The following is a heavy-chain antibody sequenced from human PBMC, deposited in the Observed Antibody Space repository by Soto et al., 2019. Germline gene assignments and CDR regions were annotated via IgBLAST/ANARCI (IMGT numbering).Heavy chain of an antibody. V-gene: IGHV3-23*01. CDR1: EFTFNSYA. Sequence: GGSLRLSCTASEFTFNSYAMSWVRQAPGKGLEWVSGISGSGGNTYDADYVKGRFTISRDNSKNTVYLQMNILRAEDTAVDYCAKGDMITFGGVLNYWGQGTLVTVSS. CDR2: ISGSGGNT. CDR3: AKGDMITFGGVLNY. D-gene: IGHD3-16*01. J-gene: IGHJ4*02.